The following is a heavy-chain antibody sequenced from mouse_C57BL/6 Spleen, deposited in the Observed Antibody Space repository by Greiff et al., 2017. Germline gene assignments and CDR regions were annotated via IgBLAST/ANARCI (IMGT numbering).Heavy chain of an antibody. V-gene: IGHV1-26*01. J-gene: IGHJ3*01. CDR1: GYTFTDYY. CDR3: ARQRAQVAWFAY. Sequence: VQLQQSGPELVKPGASVKISCKASGYTFTDYYMNWVKQSHGKSLEWIGDINPNNGGTSYNQKFKGKATLTVEKSSSTAYMELRSLTSEDSAVYYCARQRAQVAWFAYWGQGTLVTVSA. CDR2: INPNNGGT. D-gene: IGHD3-2*02.